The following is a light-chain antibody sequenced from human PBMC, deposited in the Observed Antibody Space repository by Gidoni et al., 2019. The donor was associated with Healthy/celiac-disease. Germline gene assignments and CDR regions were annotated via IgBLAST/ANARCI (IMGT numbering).Light chain of an antibody. J-gene: IGKJ3*01. CDR1: HDISNY. CDR2: DAS. V-gene: IGKV1-33*01. CDR3: QQYDNLRLFT. Sequence: DIQMTQSPSSLSASVGDRVTITCQASHDISNYLNWYQQKPGKVPKLLIYDASNLETGVPSRFSGSGSGTDFTFTISSLQPEDIATYYCQQYDNLRLFTFGPGTKVDIK.